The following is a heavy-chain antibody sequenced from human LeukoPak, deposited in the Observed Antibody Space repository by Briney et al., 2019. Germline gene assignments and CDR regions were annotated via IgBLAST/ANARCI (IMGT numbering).Heavy chain of an antibody. CDR2: ISYGGSNK. D-gene: IGHD4-17*01. V-gene: IGHV3-30*18. Sequence: GGSLRLSCAASGFTFSSYGMHWVRQAPGKGLEWVAVISYGGSNKHYADSVKGRFTISRDDSKNTLYLQMNSLRAEDTAVYYCAKDSKLRSYYYYYGMDVWGKGTTVTVSS. CDR3: AKDSKLRSYYYYYGMDV. J-gene: IGHJ6*04. CDR1: GFTFSSYG.